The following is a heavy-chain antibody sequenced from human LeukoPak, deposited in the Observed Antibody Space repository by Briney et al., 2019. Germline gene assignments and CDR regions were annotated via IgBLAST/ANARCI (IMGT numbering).Heavy chain of an antibody. V-gene: IGHV3-33*01. CDR2: IWYDGSNK. CDR1: GFTFSSYG. D-gene: IGHD2-2*01. CDR3: ARVEDIVVVPAYYGMDV. J-gene: IGHJ6*02. Sequence: GGSLRLSCAASGFTFSSYGMHWVRQAPGKGLEWVAVIWYDGSNKYYADSVKGRFTISRDNSKNTLYLQMNSLRAEDTAAYYCARVEDIVVVPAYYGMDVWGQGTTVTVSS.